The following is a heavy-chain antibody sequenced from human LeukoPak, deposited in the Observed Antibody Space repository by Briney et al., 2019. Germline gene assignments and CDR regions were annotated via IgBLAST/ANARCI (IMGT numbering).Heavy chain of an antibody. CDR3: ARAQDWFHLDY. J-gene: IGHJ4*02. V-gene: IGHV3-53*01. D-gene: IGHD3/OR15-3a*01. Sequence: PGGSLRLSCAASGFIVSSNYMSWVRQAPGKGLEWVSVTYSGGSTYYADSVKGRFTISRDNSKNTLYLQMNSLRAEDTAVYYCARAQDWFHLDYWGQGTLVTVSS. CDR1: GFIVSSNY. CDR2: TYSGGST.